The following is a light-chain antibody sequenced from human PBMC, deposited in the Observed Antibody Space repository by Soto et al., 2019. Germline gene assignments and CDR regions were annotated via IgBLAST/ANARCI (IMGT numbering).Light chain of an antibody. CDR1: QTISRY. CDR3: QQGYNSPFT. CDR2: SAA. J-gene: IGKJ5*01. V-gene: IGKV1-39*01. Sequence: DIQMTQSPSSLSASVGDRVTITCRASQTISRYLNWYQQKAGKAPRVLIYSAATLQSGVPPRFSGSGSGTHFTLTISSLQPEDFATYFCQQGYNSPFTFGQGTRLEI.